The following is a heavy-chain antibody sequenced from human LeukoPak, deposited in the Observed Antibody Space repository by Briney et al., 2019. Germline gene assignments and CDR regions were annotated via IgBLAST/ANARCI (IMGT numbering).Heavy chain of an antibody. V-gene: IGHV4-39*01. CDR2: ISYSGST. D-gene: IGHD6-13*01. CDR1: GASFSSSTYY. J-gene: IGHJ4*02. Sequence: PSETLSLTCTVSGASFSSSTYYWGWIRQPPGKGLEWIGSISYSGSTYYSPSPKSRVTMSVDTSKNQFSLKLSSVTAADTAVYYCARHAGGIAAAGTRPFDYWGQGTLVTVSS. CDR3: ARHAGGIAAAGTRPFDY.